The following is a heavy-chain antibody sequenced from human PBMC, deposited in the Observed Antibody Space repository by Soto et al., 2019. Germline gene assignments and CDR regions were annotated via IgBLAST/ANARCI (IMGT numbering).Heavy chain of an antibody. J-gene: IGHJ5*02. CDR3: ARDWRGAEGFDP. CDR2: IGTHNGDT. V-gene: IGHV1-18*01. CDR1: GYTFNNYG. Sequence: QVQLVQSGTEVKKPGASEKVSCKASGYTFNNYGLSWVRQAPGQGLEWVGWIGTHNGDTTYAQSFQGRVTMTIDTSTTTSYMELTSLTFDDTAVYFCARDWRGAEGFDPWGQGTLVIVSS. D-gene: IGHD3-3*01.